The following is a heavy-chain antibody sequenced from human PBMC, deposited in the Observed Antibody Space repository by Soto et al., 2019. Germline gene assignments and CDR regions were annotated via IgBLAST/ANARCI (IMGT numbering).Heavy chain of an antibody. Sequence: PSETLSLTCAVSGYSISSSNWWGWIRQPPGKGLEWIGYIYYSGSTYYNPSLKSRVTMSVDTSKNQFSLKLSSVTAVDTAVYYCARKGGYDFLQNWFDPWGQGTLVTVSS. D-gene: IGHD3-3*01. CDR3: ARKGGYDFLQNWFDP. CDR2: IYYSGST. V-gene: IGHV4-28*01. J-gene: IGHJ5*02. CDR1: GYSISSSNW.